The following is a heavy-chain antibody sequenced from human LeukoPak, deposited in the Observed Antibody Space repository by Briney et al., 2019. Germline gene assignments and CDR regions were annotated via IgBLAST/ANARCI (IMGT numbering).Heavy chain of an antibody. CDR2: IYYSGST. V-gene: IGHV4-59*01. CDR3: ARDGTYYHYFDY. J-gene: IGHJ4*02. Sequence: PSQTLSLTCTVSGGSISSYYWSWIRQPPGKGLEWIGYIYYSGSTNYNPSLKSRVTISVDTSKNQFSLKLSSVTAADTAVYYCARDGTYYHYFDYWGQGTLVTVSS. D-gene: IGHD1-26*01. CDR1: GGSISSYY.